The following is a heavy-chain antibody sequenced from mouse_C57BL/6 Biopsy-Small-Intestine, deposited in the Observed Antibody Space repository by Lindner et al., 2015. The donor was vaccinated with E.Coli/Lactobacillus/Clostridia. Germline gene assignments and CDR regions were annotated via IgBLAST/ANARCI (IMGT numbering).Heavy chain of an antibody. J-gene: IGHJ4*01. D-gene: IGHD3-2*02. CDR1: GYSITSHY. CDR2: ISYSGST. CDR3: ARYRLLKGMDY. V-gene: IGHV3-8*01. Sequence: VQLQESGPGLAKPSQTLSLTCSVTGYSITSHYWNWIRKFPGNKLEFMGYISYSGSTYYNPSLKSRISITRDTSKNQYYLQLNSVTTEDTATYYCARYRLLKGMDYWGQGTSVTVSS.